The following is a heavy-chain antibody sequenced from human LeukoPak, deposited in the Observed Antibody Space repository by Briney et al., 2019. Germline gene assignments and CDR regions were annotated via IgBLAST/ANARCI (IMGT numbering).Heavy chain of an antibody. CDR3: AKAYLTGTRYYFDY. J-gene: IGHJ4*02. V-gene: IGHV3-23*01. CDR1: GFTFSNYW. D-gene: IGHD1-20*01. Sequence: GGSLRLSCAASGFTFSNYWMSWVRQAPGKGLEWVSGISGSGGSTYYADSVKGRFTISRDNSKNTLYLQMNSLRAEDTALYYCAKAYLTGTRYYFDYWGQGTLVTVSS. CDR2: ISGSGGST.